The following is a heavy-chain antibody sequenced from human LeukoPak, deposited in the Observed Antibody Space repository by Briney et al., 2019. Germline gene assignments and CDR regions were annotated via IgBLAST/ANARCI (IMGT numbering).Heavy chain of an antibody. V-gene: IGHV1-69*05. CDR1: GGTFSSYA. Sequence: SVKVSCKASGGTFSSYAISWVRQAPGQGLEWMGGIIPIFGTANYAQKFQGRVTITTDESTSTAYMELSSLRSEDTAVYYCARGTPLSRMRYDFWSGYPSARGYYYYMDVWGKGTTVTVSS. CDR2: IIPIFGTA. D-gene: IGHD3-3*01. CDR3: ARGTPLSRMRYDFWSGYPSARGYYYYMDV. J-gene: IGHJ6*03.